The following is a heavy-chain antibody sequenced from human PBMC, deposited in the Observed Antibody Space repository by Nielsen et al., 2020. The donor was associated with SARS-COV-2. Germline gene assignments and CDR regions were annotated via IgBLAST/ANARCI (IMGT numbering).Heavy chain of an antibody. D-gene: IGHD6-19*01. J-gene: IGHJ5*02. CDR1: GYTLTELS. V-gene: IGHV1-24*01. Sequence: ASVKVSCKVSGYTLTELSMHWVRQAPGKGLEWMGGFDSEDGETIYAQKFQGRVTITADESTSTAYMELSSLRSEDTAVYYCATGIAVAPKVNWFDPWGQGTLVTVSS. CDR3: ATGIAVAPKVNWFDP. CDR2: FDSEDGET.